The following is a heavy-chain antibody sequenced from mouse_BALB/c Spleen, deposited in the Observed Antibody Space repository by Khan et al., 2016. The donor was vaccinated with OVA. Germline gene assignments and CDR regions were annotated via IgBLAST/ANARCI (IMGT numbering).Heavy chain of an antibody. CDR2: ISSSDST. J-gene: IGHJ2*01. CDR1: GDSITSGY. V-gene: IGHV3-8*02. Sequence: VQLQESGPSLVKPSQTLSLTCSVTGDSITSGYWNWIRKFPGNNLEYMGYISSSDSTFYNPSLNSRISITRHTSTNQYYLQWNSVTTEDTATYYCARWNYRYDGYFDYWGQGTTLTVSS. D-gene: IGHD2-14*01. CDR3: ARWNYRYDGYFDY.